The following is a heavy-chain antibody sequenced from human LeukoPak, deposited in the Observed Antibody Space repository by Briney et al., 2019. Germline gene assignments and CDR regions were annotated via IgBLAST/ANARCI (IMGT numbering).Heavy chain of an antibody. J-gene: IGHJ4*02. CDR1: GFTFSSCA. CDR3: AKSYGDSLGYFDS. V-gene: IGHV3-23*01. CDR2: ISDGGGTT. D-gene: IGHD4-17*01. Sequence: GGSLRLSCAASGFTFSSCAMSWVRQAPGKGLEWVSGISDGGGTTMYADAVKGRFTISREKNKNTLFLKMNSQRAEDTAVYYCAKSYGDSLGYFDSWGQGTLVTVSS.